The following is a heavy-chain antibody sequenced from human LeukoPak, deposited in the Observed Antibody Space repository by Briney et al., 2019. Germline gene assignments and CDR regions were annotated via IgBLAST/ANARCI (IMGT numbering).Heavy chain of an antibody. CDR1: GFTFSGYW. CDR2: IDSDGSNT. CDR3: ARDDYGDYYFDY. V-gene: IGHV3-74*01. Sequence: GGSLRLSCAASGFTFSGYWMHWVRQAPGKGLVWVSRIDSDGSNTNYADSVKGRFTVSRDNAKNTLYLQMNSLRAEDTAVYYCARDDYGDYYFDYWGQGTLVTVSS. J-gene: IGHJ4*02. D-gene: IGHD4-17*01.